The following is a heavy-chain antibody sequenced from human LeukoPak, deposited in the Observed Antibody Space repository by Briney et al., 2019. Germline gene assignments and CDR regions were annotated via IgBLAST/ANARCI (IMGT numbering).Heavy chain of an antibody. CDR3: ARDGGGDY. CDR2: ITSGSSTT. J-gene: IGHJ4*02. Sequence: PGGSLRLSCAASGFTFSLYSMNWVRQAPGKGLEWVSYITSGSSTTYYADSGKGRFTISRDNAKNSLFLQMNSLRAEDTAVYYCARDGGGDYWGQGTLVTVSS. V-gene: IGHV3-48*01. CDR1: GFTFSLYS. D-gene: IGHD3-16*01.